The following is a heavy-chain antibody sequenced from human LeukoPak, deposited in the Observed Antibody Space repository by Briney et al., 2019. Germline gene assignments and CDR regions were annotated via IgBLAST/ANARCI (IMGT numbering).Heavy chain of an antibody. CDR1: GFTFSSYE. D-gene: IGHD2/OR15-2a*01. V-gene: IGHV3-21*01. CDR2: ISSSSSYI. J-gene: IGHJ6*03. Sequence: MTGGSLRLSCAASGFTFSSYEMNWVRQAPGKGLEWVSSISSSSSYIYYADSVKGRFTISRDNAKDSLYLQMNSLRAEDTAVYYCARVEGYYGYYYYMDVWGKGTTVTISS. CDR3: ARVEGYYGYYYYMDV.